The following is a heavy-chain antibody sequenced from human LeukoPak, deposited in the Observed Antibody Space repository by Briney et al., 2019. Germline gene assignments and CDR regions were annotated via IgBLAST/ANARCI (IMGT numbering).Heavy chain of an antibody. D-gene: IGHD2-15*01. CDR2: ISSSRDYI. V-gene: IGHV3-21*01. Sequence: GGSLRLSCAASGFTLSSYTMNWVRQSPGKGLEWVSPISSSRDYIYYADSLKGRFTISRDNAKNSLYLQMNSLRAEDTAVYYCARDAGDCSGGSCYGLDYWGQGTLVTVSS. J-gene: IGHJ4*02. CDR3: ARDAGDCSGGSCYGLDY. CDR1: GFTLSSYT.